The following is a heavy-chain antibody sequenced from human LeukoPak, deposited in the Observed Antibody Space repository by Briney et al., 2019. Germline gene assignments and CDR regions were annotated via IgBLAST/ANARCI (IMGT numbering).Heavy chain of an antibody. CDR1: GFSFSDHY. CDR2: MSSSDNPI. Sequence: GGSLRLSCAASGFSFSDHYMSWIRPAPGKGLEWVSYMSSSDNPIYYADSVKGRFTISRDNAKNSLYLQMNNLRAEDTAVYYCARDRVGSSTSCYDYWGQGTLVTVSS. J-gene: IGHJ4*02. V-gene: IGHV3-11*01. D-gene: IGHD2-2*01. CDR3: ARDRVGSSTSCYDY.